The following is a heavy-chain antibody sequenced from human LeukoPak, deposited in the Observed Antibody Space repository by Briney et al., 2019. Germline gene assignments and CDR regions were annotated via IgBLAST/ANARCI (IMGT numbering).Heavy chain of an antibody. CDR2: ISTYNGDT. Sequence: GSVTVSCKAAGYSFRNYAIAWVRQAPGQGLEWMGWISTYNGDTHYAQNLQGRVTMTTDTSTSTAYMELRSLRSDDTAVYYCARDPTNSRGYYAYFDYWGQGTLVTVSP. D-gene: IGHD5-12*01. CDR3: ARDPTNSRGYYAYFDY. V-gene: IGHV1-18*01. J-gene: IGHJ4*02. CDR1: GYSFRNYA.